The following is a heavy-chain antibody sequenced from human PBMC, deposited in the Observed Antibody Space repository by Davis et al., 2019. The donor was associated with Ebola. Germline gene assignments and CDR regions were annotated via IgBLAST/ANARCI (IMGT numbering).Heavy chain of an antibody. V-gene: IGHV1-46*03. J-gene: IGHJ3*02. D-gene: IGHD5-12*01. CDR3: TTPGGQDSGYDVFDI. CDR1: GYSFKNYA. CDR2: INPNDGRT. Sequence: AASVKVSCKASGYSFKNYAISWVRQAPGQGLEWMGMINPNDGRTIYAQKFQGRATVTRDTSTTTVYMDLSSLRSEDTALYYCTTPGGQDSGYDVFDIWGQGTMVTVSS.